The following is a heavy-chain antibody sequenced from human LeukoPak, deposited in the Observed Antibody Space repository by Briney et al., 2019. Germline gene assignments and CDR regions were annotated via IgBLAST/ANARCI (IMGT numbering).Heavy chain of an antibody. Sequence: ASVKVSCKASGYTFTSYDINWVRQAPGQGLEWMGIINPSGGSTSYAQKFRGRVTMTRDMSTSTVYMELSSLRSEDTAVYYCARGVLYDSSGYYFGNFDYWGQGTLVTVSS. D-gene: IGHD3-22*01. CDR1: GYTFTSYD. CDR2: INPSGGST. J-gene: IGHJ4*02. CDR3: ARGVLYDSSGYYFGNFDY. V-gene: IGHV1-46*01.